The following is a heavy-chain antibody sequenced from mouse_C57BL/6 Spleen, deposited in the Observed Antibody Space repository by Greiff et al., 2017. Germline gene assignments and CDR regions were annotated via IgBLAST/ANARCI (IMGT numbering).Heavy chain of an antibody. CDR3: ARSGIYYGNHYAKDY. CDR2: IDPSDSEP. CDR1: GYTFTSYW. D-gene: IGHD2-1*01. V-gene: IGHV1-52*01. J-gene: IGHJ4*01. Sequence: QVQLQQPGAELVRPGSSVKLSCKASGYTFTSYWMHWVKQRPIQGLEWIGNIDPSDSEPHYNQKFKDKATLTVDKSSSTAYMQLSSLTSADSAVYYWARSGIYYGNHYAKDYWGQGTSVTAAS.